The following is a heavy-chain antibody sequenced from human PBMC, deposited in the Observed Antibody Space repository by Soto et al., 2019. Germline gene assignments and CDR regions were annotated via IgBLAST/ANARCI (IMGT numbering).Heavy chain of an antibody. CDR1: GFTFSSYA. CDR3: ARSGHSIQLGGMDV. CDR2: ISYDGSNK. D-gene: IGHD5-18*01. Sequence: GGSLRLSCAASGFTFSSYAMHWVRQAPGKGLEWVAVISYDGSNKYYADSVKGRFTISRDNSKNTLYLQMNSLRAEDTAVYYCARSGHSIQLGGMDVWGQGTTVTVSS. J-gene: IGHJ6*02. V-gene: IGHV3-30*04.